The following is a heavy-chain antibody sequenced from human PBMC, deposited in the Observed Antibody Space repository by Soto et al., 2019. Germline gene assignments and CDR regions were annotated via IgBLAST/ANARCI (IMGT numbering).Heavy chain of an antibody. CDR3: ASLDSSGYYPLDY. CDR2: IYYSGST. V-gene: IGHV4-31*03. CDR1: GGSISSGGYY. J-gene: IGHJ4*02. D-gene: IGHD3-22*01. Sequence: SETLSLTCTVSGGSISSGGYYWSWIRQHPGKGLEWIGYIYYSGSTYYNPSLKSRVTISVDTSKNQFSLKLSSVTAADTAVYYCASLDSSGYYPLDYWGQGTLVTVSS.